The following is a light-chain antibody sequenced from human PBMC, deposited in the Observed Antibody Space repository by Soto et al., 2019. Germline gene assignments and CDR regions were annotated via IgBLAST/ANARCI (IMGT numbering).Light chain of an antibody. V-gene: IGLV2-11*01. CDR2: DVS. J-gene: IGLJ1*01. Sequence: QSALTQPRSVSGSPGQSVTISCTGTSSDVGGYNYVSWYQHHPGKAPKVMIYDVSTRPSGVPDRFSGSKSGNTASLTISGLQAEDEADYYCCSYAGSYTYVFGTGTKVTV. CDR1: SSDVGGYNY. CDR3: CSYAGSYTYV.